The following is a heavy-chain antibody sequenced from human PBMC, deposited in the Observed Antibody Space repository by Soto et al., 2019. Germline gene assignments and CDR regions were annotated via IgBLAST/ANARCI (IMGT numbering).Heavy chain of an antibody. Sequence: QLRLQESGPGLVKPSETLSLTCTVSSGSISSSSYFWAWIRQPPGKGLEWIGSVNYSGSTYYNPSLTSRVSISVDTSKNQFSLRLSSVTAADTTVYYCARDYGSTPTRIDSWGQGTLVTVSS. D-gene: IGHD6-13*01. CDR3: ARDYGSTPTRIDS. CDR1: SGSISSSSYF. J-gene: IGHJ4*02. CDR2: VNYSGST. V-gene: IGHV4-39*01.